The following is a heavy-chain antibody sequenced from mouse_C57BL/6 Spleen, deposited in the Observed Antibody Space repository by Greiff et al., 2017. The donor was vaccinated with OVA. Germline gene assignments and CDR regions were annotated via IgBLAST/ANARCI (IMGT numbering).Heavy chain of an antibody. J-gene: IGHJ4*01. Sequence: EVKLQESGPGLVKPSQSLSLTCSVTGYSITSGYYWNWIRQFPGNKLEWMGYISYDGSNNYNPSLKNRISITRDTSKNQFFLKLNSVTTEDTATYYCARAYDGYFEDYWGQGTSVTVSS. CDR1: GYSITSGYY. V-gene: IGHV3-6*01. CDR2: ISYDGSN. D-gene: IGHD2-3*01. CDR3: ARAYDGYFEDY.